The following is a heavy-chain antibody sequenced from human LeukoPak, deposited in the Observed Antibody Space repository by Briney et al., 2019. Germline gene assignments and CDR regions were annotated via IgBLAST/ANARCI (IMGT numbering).Heavy chain of an antibody. V-gene: IGHV3-7*01. Sequence: GGSLRLSCAASGFTFSSYWMSWVRQAPGQGLEWVANIKQDGSEKYYVDSVKGRFTISRDNAKNSLYLQMNSLRGEDTAVYYCTRDLGGGTENYFDYWGQGTLVTVSS. D-gene: IGHD2-15*01. J-gene: IGHJ4*02. CDR2: IKQDGSEK. CDR3: TRDLGGGTENYFDY. CDR1: GFTFSSYW.